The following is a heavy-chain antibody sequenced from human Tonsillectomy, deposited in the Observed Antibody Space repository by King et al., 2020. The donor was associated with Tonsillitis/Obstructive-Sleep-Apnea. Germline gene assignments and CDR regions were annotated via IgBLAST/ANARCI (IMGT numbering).Heavy chain of an antibody. V-gene: IGHV2-5*02. D-gene: IGHD3-10*01. CDR3: AHDLLYGSGNWYFDY. CDR1: GFSLSTSGVG. J-gene: IGHJ4*02. CDR2: IYWDDDK. Sequence: VTLKESGPTLVKPTQTLTLTCTFSGFSLSTSGVGVGWIRQPPGKALEWLALIYWDDDKRYSPSLKSRLTITKDTSKNQVVLTMTNMDPVDPATYYCAHDLLYGSGNWYFDYWGQGTLVTVSS.